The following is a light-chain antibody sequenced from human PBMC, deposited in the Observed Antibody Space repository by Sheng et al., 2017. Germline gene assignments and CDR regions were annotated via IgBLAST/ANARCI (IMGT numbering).Light chain of an antibody. Sequence: SYELTQPPSVSVSPGQTASITCSGDKLGDKYVTWYQQEPGQSPILVIYQDRKRPSGIPERFSGSTSGNTATLTISGTQAMDEADYYCQAWDSSTVVFGGGTKLTVV. CDR1: KLGDKY. CDR2: QDR. V-gene: IGLV3-1*01. J-gene: IGLJ2*01. CDR3: QAWDSSTVV.